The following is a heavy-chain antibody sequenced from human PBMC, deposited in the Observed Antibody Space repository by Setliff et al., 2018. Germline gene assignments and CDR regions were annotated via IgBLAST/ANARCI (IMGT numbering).Heavy chain of an antibody. CDR2: VHSSGTT. V-gene: IGHV4-39*02. CDR3: ARLPPLHTPMALTFDY. Sequence: SETLSLTCAVSGDSIKSNAYYWGWIRQSPVRGLEWIGSVHSSGTTHYNPSLKSRVTISVDSAKNHFSLNLRSVTAADTAVYYCARLPPLHTPMALTFDYWGQGILVTVPQ. J-gene: IGHJ4*02. D-gene: IGHD5-18*01. CDR1: GDSIKSNAYY.